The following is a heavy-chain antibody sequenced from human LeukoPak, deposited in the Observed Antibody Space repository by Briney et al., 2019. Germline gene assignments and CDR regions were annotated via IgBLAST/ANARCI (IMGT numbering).Heavy chain of an antibody. CDR2: IYHSGST. CDR3: ARERYGGNSVTAFDI. V-gene: IGHV4-30-2*01. CDR1: GGSISSGGYS. J-gene: IGHJ3*02. D-gene: IGHD4-23*01. Sequence: TLSLTCAVSGGSISSGGYSWSWIRQPPGKGLEWIGYIYHSGSTYYNPSLKSRVTISVDRSKNQFSLKLSSVTAADTAVYYCARERYGGNSVTAFDIWGQGTMVTVSS.